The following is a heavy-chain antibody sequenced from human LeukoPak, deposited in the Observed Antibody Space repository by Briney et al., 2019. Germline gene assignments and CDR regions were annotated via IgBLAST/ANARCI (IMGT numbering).Heavy chain of an antibody. CDR1: GFTFRNYA. D-gene: IGHD1-26*01. CDR2: ISSSGDST. CDR3: ARDPWGIGPAFDY. J-gene: IGHJ4*02. Sequence: GGSLRLSCAASGFTFRNYAMSWVRQAPGKGLEWVSSISSSGDSTFYADSVKGRFTISRDASKNTLYLQMNSLRDDDTAVYHCARDPWGIGPAFDYWGQGTLVTVSS. V-gene: IGHV3-23*01.